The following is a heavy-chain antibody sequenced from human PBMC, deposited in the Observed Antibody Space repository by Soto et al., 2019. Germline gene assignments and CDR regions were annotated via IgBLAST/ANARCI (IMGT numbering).Heavy chain of an antibody. D-gene: IGHD6-19*01. J-gene: IGHJ4*02. CDR3: ARDRTSGWYRDLDY. CDR1: GFTFSNYW. V-gene: IGHV3-74*01. CDR2: LNTDGTIA. Sequence: EVQLVESGGGLVQPGGSLRLSCAASGFTFSNYWMHWVRQAPGKGLVWVSRLNTDGTIANYADSVEGRFTISRDNAKNMVYLQMNSLKVEDSAVYCCARDRTSGWYRDLDYWGLGTLVTVSA.